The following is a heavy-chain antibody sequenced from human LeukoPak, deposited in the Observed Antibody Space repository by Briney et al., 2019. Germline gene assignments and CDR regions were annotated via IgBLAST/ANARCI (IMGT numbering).Heavy chain of an antibody. Sequence: GGSLRLSCAASGFSFSSYGMHWVRQAPGKGLEWVAGISFDGSNKYYADSLKGRFTISRDNSKNTLYTQMNSLRVEDTAVYYCCGGLFYCDYLGQGTLVTVSS. CDR2: ISFDGSNK. D-gene: IGHD3-10*01. J-gene: IGHJ4*02. V-gene: IGHV3-30*03. CDR3: CGGLFYCDY. CDR1: GFSFSSYG.